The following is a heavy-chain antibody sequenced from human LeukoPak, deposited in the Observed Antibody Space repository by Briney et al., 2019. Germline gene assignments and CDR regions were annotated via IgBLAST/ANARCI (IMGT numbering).Heavy chain of an antibody. CDR3: ARASPYCSSTSCYATPFDY. J-gene: IGHJ4*02. D-gene: IGHD2-2*01. Sequence: ASVKVSCKESGYTFTSYYMHWVRQAPGQGLEWMGIINPSGGSTSYAQKFQGRVTMTRDTSTSTVYVELSSLRSEDTAVYYCARASPYCSSTSCYATPFDYWGQGTLVTVSS. CDR1: GYTFTSYY. CDR2: INPSGGST. V-gene: IGHV1-46*01.